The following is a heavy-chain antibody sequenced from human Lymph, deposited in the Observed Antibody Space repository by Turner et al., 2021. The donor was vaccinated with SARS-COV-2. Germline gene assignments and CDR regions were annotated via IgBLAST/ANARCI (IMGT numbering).Heavy chain of an antibody. CDR3: ARIAAPGMGGGVHYYYYAMDV. Sequence: QVQLVQSGAEVKKPGSSVKVSCKASGGTFSSSAISWVRQAPGQGLEWMGGIIPLLAIANYAQKFQGRVTITADKSTSTAYMELSSLRSEDTALYFCARIAAPGMGGGVHYYYYAMDVWGQGTTVTVSS. J-gene: IGHJ6*02. CDR2: IIPLLAIA. V-gene: IGHV1-69*10. D-gene: IGHD6-13*01. CDR1: GGTFSSSA.